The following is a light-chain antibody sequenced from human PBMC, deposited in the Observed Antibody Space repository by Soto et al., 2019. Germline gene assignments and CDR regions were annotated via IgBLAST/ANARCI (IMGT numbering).Light chain of an antibody. Sequence: RASQGIRNDLGWYQQKPGKAPKLLIYAASSIHSGVPSRFSGSASGTDFTLTISRLQPEDFATYYCLQDYSYPGTFGQGAKVDIK. V-gene: IGKV1-6*01. CDR1: QGIRND. CDR3: LQDYSYPGT. CDR2: AAS. J-gene: IGKJ1*01.